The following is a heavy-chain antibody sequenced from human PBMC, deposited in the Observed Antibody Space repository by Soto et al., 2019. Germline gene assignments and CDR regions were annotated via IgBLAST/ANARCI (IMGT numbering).Heavy chain of an antibody. Sequence: QVQLVQSGAEVKKPGSSVKVSCKASGGTFSSYAIGWVRQAPGQGLEWMGGIIPIFGTPNYAQKFQGRVTVTADEATNTAYMELSSLRSDVTAVYYWARGEIDYDYESSIGYVHYWGQGTLRTVSS. J-gene: IGHJ4*02. CDR3: ARGEIDYDYESSIGYVHY. CDR1: GGTFSSYA. D-gene: IGHD3-16*01. V-gene: IGHV1-69*01. CDR2: IIPIFGTP.